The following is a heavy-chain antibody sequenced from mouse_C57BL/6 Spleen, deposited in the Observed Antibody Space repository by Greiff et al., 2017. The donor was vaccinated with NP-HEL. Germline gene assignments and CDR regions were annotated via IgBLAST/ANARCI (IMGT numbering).Heavy chain of an antibody. Sequence: QVQLQQSGAELARPGASVKMSCKASGYTFTSYTMHWVKQRPGPGLEWIGYINPSSGYTKYNQKFKDKATLTADKSSSTAYMQLNSLTSEDSAVYYCARTGTPYFDYWGQGTTLTVSS. D-gene: IGHD4-1*01. V-gene: IGHV1-4*01. CDR2: INPSSGYT. CDR1: GYTFTSYT. J-gene: IGHJ2*01. CDR3: ARTGTPYFDY.